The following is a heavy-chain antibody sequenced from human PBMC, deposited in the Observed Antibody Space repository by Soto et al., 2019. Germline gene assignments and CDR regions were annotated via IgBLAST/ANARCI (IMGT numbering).Heavy chain of an antibody. D-gene: IGHD3-22*01. CDR1: GFAFDVHS. V-gene: IGHV3-21*01. J-gene: IGHJ4*02. CDR3: ARGVSYDERGLYLRLVFDY. CDR2: ITRHSVYI. Sequence: PGGSLRLSCEASGFAFDVHSMNWVRQVPGRGLEWVASITRHSVYIWYADSVRGRFTISRDNAKNSVYLQLSGLRDDDTAVYYRARGVSYDERGLYLRLVFDYWGQGPMLTVSP.